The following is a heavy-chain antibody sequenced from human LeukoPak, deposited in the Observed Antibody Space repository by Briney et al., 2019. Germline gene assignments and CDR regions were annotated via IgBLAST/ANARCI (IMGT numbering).Heavy chain of an antibody. J-gene: IGHJ6*03. Sequence: SETLSLTCTVSGGSISNYYWSWIRQPAGKGLEWIGRIYTSGSTNYNPSLKSRVTISLDTSKNQFSLKLSSVTAADTAVYYCARDGCGGSCFHYYYYYMDVWGKGTTVTISS. CDR1: GGSISNYY. V-gene: IGHV4-4*07. CDR2: IYTSGST. CDR3: ARDGCGGSCFHYYYYYMDV. D-gene: IGHD2-15*01.